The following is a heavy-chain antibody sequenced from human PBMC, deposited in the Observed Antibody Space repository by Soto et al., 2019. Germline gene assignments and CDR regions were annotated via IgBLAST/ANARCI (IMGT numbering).Heavy chain of an antibody. CDR2: ISGSGGST. V-gene: IGHV3-23*01. CDR1: GFTFSSYA. Sequence: GGSLRLSCAASGFTFSSYAMSWVRQAPGKGLEWVSVISGSGGSTYYADSVKGRFTISSDNSNKTLYLQMNSLRAEDTAVYYCAKAGAPRYCGRSSCHPAGAYWGQGTLVTVSS. D-gene: IGHD2-15*01. CDR3: AKAGAPRYCGRSSCHPAGAY. J-gene: IGHJ4*02.